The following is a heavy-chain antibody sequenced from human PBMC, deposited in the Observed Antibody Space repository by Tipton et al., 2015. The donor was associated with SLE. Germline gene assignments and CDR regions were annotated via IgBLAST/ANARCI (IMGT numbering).Heavy chain of an antibody. CDR3: ARVRGGWANDASDI. J-gene: IGHJ3*02. V-gene: IGHV4-59*01. CDR1: GVSITNSY. D-gene: IGHD6-19*01. Sequence: GLVKPSGSLRLSCSVSGVSITNSYWSWIRQPPGKGLEWIGYIYYSSYTNYNPSLKSRVTTSFDRSKNQFSLNLNSVTAADTATYYCARVRGGWANDASDIWGQGTMVTVSS. CDR2: IYYSSYT.